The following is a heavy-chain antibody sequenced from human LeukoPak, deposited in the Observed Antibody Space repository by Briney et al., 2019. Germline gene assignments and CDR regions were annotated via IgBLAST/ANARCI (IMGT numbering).Heavy chain of an antibody. V-gene: IGHV4-34*01. CDR2: IHPSGIF. J-gene: IGHJ4*02. CDR1: GGSCDDYY. CDR3: ARGRDRSKAGDH. Sequence: ETLSLTCAVYGGSCDDYYCSWIRQPPGKGLEWIGEIHPSGIFYYNSSLMSRVTISIDTSKSQFSLRLTSVTAADTGFYYCARGRDRSKAGDHWGPGSLVTVSS. D-gene: IGHD5-24*01.